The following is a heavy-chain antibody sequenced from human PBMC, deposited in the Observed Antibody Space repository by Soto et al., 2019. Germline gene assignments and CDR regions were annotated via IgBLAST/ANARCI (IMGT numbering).Heavy chain of an antibody. J-gene: IGHJ4*02. D-gene: IGHD5-18*01. Sequence: ASVKVSCKASGYTFSDYYLHWLRQAPGQGLEWMGWISPKSGGTHYAPKFEGRVTLTTDTSISTAFMELSRLTSDDTAVYYCARGRRTQLWFPNVYWGQGTFVTVYS. CDR1: GYTFSDYY. V-gene: IGHV1-2*02. CDR3: ARGRRTQLWFPNVY. CDR2: ISPKSGGT.